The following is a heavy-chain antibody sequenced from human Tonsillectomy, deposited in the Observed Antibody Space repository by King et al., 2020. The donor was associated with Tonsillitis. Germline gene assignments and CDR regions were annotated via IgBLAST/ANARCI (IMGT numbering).Heavy chain of an antibody. V-gene: IGHV3-74*01. CDR1: GFSFSSYW. D-gene: IGHD3-3*02. Sequence: VQLVESGGGLVQPGGSLRLACSASGFSFSSYWRHWVRQAPGKVRVWVSRIDGVWSNTSHAGSLKGRVTISRDNAKNTLDLEMSSLRGEDGALYYCAREDSIATAFAFWGQGTMVTVSS. CDR2: IDGVWSNT. CDR3: AREDSIATAFAF. J-gene: IGHJ3*01.